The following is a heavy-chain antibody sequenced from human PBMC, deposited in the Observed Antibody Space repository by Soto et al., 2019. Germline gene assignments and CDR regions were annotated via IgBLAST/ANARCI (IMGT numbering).Heavy chain of an antibody. V-gene: IGHV3-33*01. CDR3: ARDMDSNYDGMDV. J-gene: IGHJ6*02. Sequence: QVNLVQSGGGLVQPGRSLRLSCEASGFTFRNSGMEWIRQAPGKGLEWVARIWYDGSSQYYADSGKDRFTISRDNSKNTLYMEMNSVRVEDTAVYYCARDMDSNYDGMDVWGQGTTVIVSS. CDR1: GFTFRNSG. CDR2: IWYDGSSQ. D-gene: IGHD4-4*01.